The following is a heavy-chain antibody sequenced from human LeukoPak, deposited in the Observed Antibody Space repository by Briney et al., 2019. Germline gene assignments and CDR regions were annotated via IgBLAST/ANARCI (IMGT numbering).Heavy chain of an antibody. J-gene: IGHJ6*03. D-gene: IGHD6-6*01. V-gene: IGHV1-46*01. Sequence: GASVKVSCKASGYTFSSYYVHWVRQAPAQGLEWMGMIIPSDGFTSYAQKFQGRVTMTRDMSTSTVYMELSRLRSDDTAVYYCASQFIAARPSYYYYYMDVWGKGTTVTVSS. CDR3: ASQFIAARPSYYYYYMDV. CDR1: GYTFSSYY. CDR2: IIPSDGFT.